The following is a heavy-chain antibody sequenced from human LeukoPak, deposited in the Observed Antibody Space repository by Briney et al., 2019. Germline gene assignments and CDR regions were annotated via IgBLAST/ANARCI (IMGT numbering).Heavy chain of an antibody. D-gene: IGHD3-10*01. V-gene: IGHV4-39*01. CDR1: GGSISSSSYY. Sequence: SETLSLTCTVSGGSISSSSYYWGWIRQPPGKGLEWIGIIYYSGSTFYNPSLKSRVAMSVDTSKNQFSLKLSSVTAADTAVYYCASEGSGLKLDYWGQGILVAVSS. J-gene: IGHJ4*02. CDR3: ASEGSGLKLDY. CDR2: IYYSGST.